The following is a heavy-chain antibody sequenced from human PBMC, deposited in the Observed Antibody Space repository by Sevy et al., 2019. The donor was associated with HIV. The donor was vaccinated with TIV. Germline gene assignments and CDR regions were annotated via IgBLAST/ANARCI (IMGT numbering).Heavy chain of an antibody. V-gene: IGHV3-15*01. CDR2: IKSKTDGGTT. CDR3: TTDGAYCSGGSCYLDYYYGMDV. D-gene: IGHD2-15*01. J-gene: IGHJ6*02. CDR1: GFTFSNAW. Sequence: GGYLRLSCAASGFTFSNAWMSWVRQAPGKGLEWVGRIKSKTDGGTTNYAAPVKGRFTISRDDSKNTLYLQMNSLKTEDTAVYYCTTDGAYCSGGSCYLDYYYGMDVWGQGTTVTVSS.